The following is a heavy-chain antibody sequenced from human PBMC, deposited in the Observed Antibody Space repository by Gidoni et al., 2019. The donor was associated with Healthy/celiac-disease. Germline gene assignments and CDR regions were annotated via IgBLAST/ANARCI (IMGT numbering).Heavy chain of an antibody. CDR2: IYYSGGT. J-gene: IGHJ4*02. CDR3: ARYSSGWYSVDY. V-gene: IGHV4-39*01. Sequence: QLQLQEAGPGLVKPSETLSLTCNVSGGSISSSSYYWGWIRQPPGKGLEWIGSIYYSGGTYYNPSLKSRVTISVDTSKIQFSLKLSSVTAADTAVYYCARYSSGWYSVDYWGQGTLVTVSS. CDR1: GGSISSSSYY. D-gene: IGHD6-19*01.